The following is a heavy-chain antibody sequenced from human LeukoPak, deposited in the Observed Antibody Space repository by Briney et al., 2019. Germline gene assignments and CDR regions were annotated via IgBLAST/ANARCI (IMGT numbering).Heavy chain of an antibody. CDR2: INPNSGGT. J-gene: IGHJ4*02. CDR1: GYTFTGYY. CDR3: ARLISSSWYGVFDY. Sequence: ASVKVSCKASGYTFTGYYMHWVRQAPGQGLEWMGLINPNSGGTNYAQKFQGRVTMTRDTSISTAYMELSRLRSDDTAVYYCARLISSSWYGVFDYWGQGTLVTVSS. V-gene: IGHV1-2*06. D-gene: IGHD6-13*01.